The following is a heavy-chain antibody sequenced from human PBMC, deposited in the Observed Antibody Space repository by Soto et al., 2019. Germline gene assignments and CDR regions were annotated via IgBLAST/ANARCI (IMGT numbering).Heavy chain of an antibody. V-gene: IGHV1-18*01. CDR2: ISAYNGNT. J-gene: IGHJ4*02. CDR3: ARDVGYGLIDY. CDR1: GYTFTSYS. D-gene: IGHD5-18*01. Sequence: GASVKVSCKASGYTFTSYSISWVRQAPGQGLEWMGWISAYNGNTYHARKLQGRVTMTTDTSTSTAYMELRSLRSDDTAVYYCARDVGYGLIDYWGQGTLVPVSS.